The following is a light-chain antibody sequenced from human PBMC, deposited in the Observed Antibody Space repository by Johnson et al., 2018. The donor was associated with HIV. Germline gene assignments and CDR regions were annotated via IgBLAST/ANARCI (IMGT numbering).Light chain of an antibody. J-gene: IGLJ1*01. CDR2: ENN. CDR3: GTWDSSLSAVP. V-gene: IGLV1-51*02. CDR1: TSNIGNNY. Sequence: QSVLTQPPSVSAASGQKVTISCSGSTSNIGNNYVSWYQQLPGTAPKLLIYENNKRPSGIPDRFSGSKSGTSATLGITGLQTGDEADYYCGTWDSSLSAVPFGTGTKVTVL.